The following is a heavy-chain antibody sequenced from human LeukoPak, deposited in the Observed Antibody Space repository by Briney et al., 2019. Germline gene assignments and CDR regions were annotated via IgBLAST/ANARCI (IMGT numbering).Heavy chain of an antibody. V-gene: IGHV4-59*02. CDR1: GVSVRSHY. CDR2: QDDRGDT. Sequence: SETLSLICTVSGVSVRSHYWTWIRQPPGKGLEWLGHQDDRGDTNYNPSLKGRGSISVDTSTNQFSLRLRSVTAADTAVYYCARDSRYVSGWFDDGLDVWGPGTTVTVSS. J-gene: IGHJ6*02. D-gene: IGHD3-10*01. CDR3: ARDSRYVSGWFDDGLDV.